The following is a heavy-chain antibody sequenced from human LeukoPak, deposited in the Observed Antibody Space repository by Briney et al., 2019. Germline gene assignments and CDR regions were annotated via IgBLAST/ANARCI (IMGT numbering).Heavy chain of an antibody. CDR2: IYHSGST. J-gene: IGHJ4*02. CDR1: GYSISSGYY. D-gene: IGHD6-13*01. V-gene: IGHV4-38-2*02. CDR3: ARDSLLAAAGSSDY. Sequence: PSETLSLTCAVSGYSISSGYYWGWVRRPPGKGLEWIASIYHSGSTYYNPSLKSRVTISVDTSKNQFSLKLSSVTAADTAVYYCARDSLLAAAGSSDYWGQGTLVTVSS.